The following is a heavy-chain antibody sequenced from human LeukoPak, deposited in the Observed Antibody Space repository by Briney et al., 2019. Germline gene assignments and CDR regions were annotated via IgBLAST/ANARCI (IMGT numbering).Heavy chain of an antibody. D-gene: IGHD3-10*01. V-gene: IGHV3-30*02. Sequence: PGGSLRLSCAASGFTFSSYGMHWVRQAPGKGLEWVAFIRYDGGNKYYADSVKGRFTISRDNSKNTLYLQMNSLRAEDTAVYYCAKDSRRESLYADFDYWGQGTLVTVSS. CDR2: IRYDGGNK. CDR1: GFTFSSYG. J-gene: IGHJ4*02. CDR3: AKDSRRESLYADFDY.